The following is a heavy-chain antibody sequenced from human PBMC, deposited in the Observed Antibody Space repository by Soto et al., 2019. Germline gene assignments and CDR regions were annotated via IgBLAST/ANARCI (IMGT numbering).Heavy chain of an antibody. CDR3: ARVWVPYYTFDP. Sequence: QVQLQESGPGLVKPSETLSLTCTVSGGSISSYYWSWIRQPPGKGLEGIGYIYYSGSTNYNPSLKSRFTLPVDASKNQFSLKLSSVTAADTAVYYGARVWVPYYTFDPWGQGTLVTVSS. V-gene: IGHV4-59*01. D-gene: IGHD1-26*01. J-gene: IGHJ5*02. CDR2: IYYSGST. CDR1: GGSISSYY.